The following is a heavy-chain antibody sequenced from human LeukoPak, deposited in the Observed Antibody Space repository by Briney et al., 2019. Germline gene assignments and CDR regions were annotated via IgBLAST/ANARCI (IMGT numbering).Heavy chain of an antibody. V-gene: IGHV1-69*05. J-gene: IGHJ4*02. CDR3: AREMASLDYGGIYYFDY. Sequence: SVKVSCKASGGTFSSYAISWARQAPGQGLEWMGGIIPIFGTANYAQKFQGRVTITTDESTSTAYMELSSLRSEDTAVYYCAREMASLDYGGIYYFDYWGQGTLVTVSS. CDR2: IIPIFGTA. D-gene: IGHD3/OR15-3a*01. CDR1: GGTFSSYA.